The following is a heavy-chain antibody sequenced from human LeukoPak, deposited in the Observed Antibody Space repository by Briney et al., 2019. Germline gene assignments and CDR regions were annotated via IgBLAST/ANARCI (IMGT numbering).Heavy chain of an antibody. CDR1: GFISISYK. CDR3: ATEPSGLGYIFVF. Sequence: GGSLRLSCAASGFISISYKMHWVRQAPGMGLEWVSYISSRGDTIFHADSVKGRFTTSRDNAKNSLYLQMNSLRVEDTAIYYCATEPSGLGYIFVFWGQGTLVTVSS. V-gene: IGHV3-48*03. D-gene: IGHD5-24*01. CDR2: ISSRGDTI. J-gene: IGHJ4*02.